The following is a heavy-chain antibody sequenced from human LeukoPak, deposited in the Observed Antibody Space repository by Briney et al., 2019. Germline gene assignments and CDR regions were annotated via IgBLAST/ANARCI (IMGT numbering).Heavy chain of an antibody. Sequence: GGSLRLSCVASGFTFINYDMHWVRQATGKGLEWVSSIGPTGESYYPGSVKGRLTISRESARNSLHLQVNSLKVEDTAVYYCVRAGYSSGWYRFDYWGQGILVTVSS. CDR3: VRAGYSSGWYRFDY. V-gene: IGHV3-13*01. J-gene: IGHJ4*02. CDR2: IGPTGES. D-gene: IGHD6-19*01. CDR1: GFTFINYD.